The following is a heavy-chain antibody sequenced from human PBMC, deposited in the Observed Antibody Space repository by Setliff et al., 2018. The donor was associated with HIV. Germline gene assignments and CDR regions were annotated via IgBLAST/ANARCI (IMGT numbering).Heavy chain of an antibody. D-gene: IGHD3-16*02. V-gene: IGHV3-21*01. CDR2: ITGGSGFI. CDR1: GFDFSDYS. CDR3: ARDRDPHYDYVWGNYRPEYFQH. Sequence: ETLSLSCAASGFDFSDYSMNWVRQAPGKGLEWVSCITGGSGFIDYADSVKGRFTVSRDNAKNAVYLQMNSLRPEDTAVYYCARDRDPHYDYVWGNYRPEYFQHWGQGTRVTVSS. J-gene: IGHJ1*01.